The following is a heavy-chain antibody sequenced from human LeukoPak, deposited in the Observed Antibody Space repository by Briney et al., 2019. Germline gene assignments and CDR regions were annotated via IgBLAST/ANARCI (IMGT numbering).Heavy chain of an antibody. CDR2: ISSSSSYI. CDR3: ARSGVDYYYYMDV. CDR1: GFTFSSYS. V-gene: IGHV3-21*01. Sequence: GGSLRLSCAASGFTFSSYSMNWVRQAPGKGLEWVSSISSSSSYIYYADSVKGRFTISRDNAKSSLYLQMNSLRAEDTAVYYCARSGVDYYYYMDVWGKGTTVTVSS. J-gene: IGHJ6*03. D-gene: IGHD3-10*01.